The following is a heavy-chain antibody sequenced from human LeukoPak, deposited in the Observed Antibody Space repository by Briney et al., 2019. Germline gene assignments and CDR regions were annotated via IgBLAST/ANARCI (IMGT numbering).Heavy chain of an antibody. V-gene: IGHV1-2*02. D-gene: IGHD5-12*01. J-gene: IGHJ4*02. CDR1: GYTFTSYY. Sequence: ASVKVSCKASGYTFTSYYMHWVRQAPGQGLEWMGWINPNSGGTNYAQKFQGRVTMTRDTSISTAYMELSRLRSDDTAVYYCARDRGGYDLEIIDYWGQGTLVTVSS. CDR2: INPNSGGT. CDR3: ARDRGGYDLEIIDY.